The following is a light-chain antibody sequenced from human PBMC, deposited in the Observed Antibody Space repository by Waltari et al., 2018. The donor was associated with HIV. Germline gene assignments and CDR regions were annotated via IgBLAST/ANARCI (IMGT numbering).Light chain of an antibody. CDR1: KLGDKY. J-gene: IGLJ2*01. V-gene: IGLV3-1*01. CDR2: QDS. Sequence: SYDLTQPPSVSVSPGQTASITCSGDKLGDKYACWYQQKPGQSPVLVIFQDSKRPSGFPERFSGSSSGNTATLTISGTQAMDEADYYCQAWDSSTVVFGGGTKLTVL. CDR3: QAWDSSTVV.